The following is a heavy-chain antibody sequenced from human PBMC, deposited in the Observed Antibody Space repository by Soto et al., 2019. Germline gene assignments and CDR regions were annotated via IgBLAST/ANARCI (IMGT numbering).Heavy chain of an antibody. J-gene: IGHJ4*02. D-gene: IGHD3-16*01. CDR3: ARGRDYLGGDFDY. CDR2: ISYDGSNK. Sequence: QVQLVESGGGVVQPGRSLRLSCTASGFTFSNYGMHWVRQAPGKGLKWVAVISYDGSNKYYADSVKGRFTISRDNSKNTLYLQMNSLRAEDTAVYYCARGRDYLGGDFDYWRQGTLVTVSS. V-gene: IGHV3-30-3*01. CDR1: GFTFSNYG.